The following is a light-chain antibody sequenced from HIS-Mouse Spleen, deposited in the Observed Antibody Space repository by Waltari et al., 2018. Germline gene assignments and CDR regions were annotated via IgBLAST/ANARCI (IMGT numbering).Light chain of an antibody. CDR3: SSYAGSNNLV. Sequence: QSALTQPPSASGSPGQSVTISCTGTSSDVGGYNYVSWYQQPPGKAPKRMISEVSKRPSGVPVRFSGSKSGNTASLTVSGLQAEDEADYYCSSYAGSNNLVFGGGTKLTVL. CDR2: EVS. CDR1: SSDVGGYNY. V-gene: IGLV2-8*01. J-gene: IGLJ2*01.